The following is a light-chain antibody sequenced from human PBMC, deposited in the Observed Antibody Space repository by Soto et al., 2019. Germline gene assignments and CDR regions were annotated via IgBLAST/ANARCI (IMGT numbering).Light chain of an antibody. V-gene: IGKV4-1*01. Sequence: DIVMTQSPDSLAVSLGERATINCKSSQSILYSSNNKNYLAWYQQKPGQPPKLLIYWASTRESGVPERFSGSGSGTDFTLTISSLHAEDVAVYYCQQYYDVPQKFGEGTKVEIK. CDR3: QQYYDVPQK. CDR1: QSILYSSNNKNY. CDR2: WAS. J-gene: IGKJ1*01.